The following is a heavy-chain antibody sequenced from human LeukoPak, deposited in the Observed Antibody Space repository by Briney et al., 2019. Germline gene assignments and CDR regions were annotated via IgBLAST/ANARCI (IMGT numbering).Heavy chain of an antibody. D-gene: IGHD2-8*01. Sequence: SGGSLRLSCAASGFTLSNFYMSWIRQAPGKGLEWVSFISSASTYTNFADSVKGRFTVSRDNAKNSLFLQMNSLRAEDTAVYYCAKDRKVYQDWGQGTLVTVSS. CDR3: AKDRKVYQD. J-gene: IGHJ4*02. CDR1: GFTLSNFY. CDR2: ISSASTYT. V-gene: IGHV3-11*05.